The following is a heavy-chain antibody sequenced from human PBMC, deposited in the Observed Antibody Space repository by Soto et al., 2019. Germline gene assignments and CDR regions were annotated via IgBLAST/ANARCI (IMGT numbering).Heavy chain of an antibody. CDR2: INPRTGDT. D-gene: IGHD1-26*01. J-gene: IGHJ4*02. CDR3: ARDPGGGGAPYYFDY. CDR1: GSTFTEYY. Sequence: GASVKVSCKASGSTFTEYYLYWVRQAPGQGPEWLGGINPRTGDTNQAQKVQGRVTMTRDMSLTTAYMELHRLTSDDTAVYYCARDPGGGGAPYYFDYWGQGSRVIVSS. V-gene: IGHV1-2*02.